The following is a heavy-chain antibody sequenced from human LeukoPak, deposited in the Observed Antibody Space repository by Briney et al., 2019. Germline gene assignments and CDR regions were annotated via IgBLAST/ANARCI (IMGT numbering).Heavy chain of an antibody. CDR1: GYSISSGYY. CDR3: AKDGPFDI. Sequence: SETLSLTCTVSGYSISSGYYWGWIRQPPGKGLEWIGYIHSSGRTNYNPSLKSRVTISIDTSKNQFSLKVNSVTAADTAVYYCAKDGPFDIWGQGTMVIVSS. V-gene: IGHV4-61*01. J-gene: IGHJ3*02. D-gene: IGHD3/OR15-3a*01. CDR2: IHSSGRT.